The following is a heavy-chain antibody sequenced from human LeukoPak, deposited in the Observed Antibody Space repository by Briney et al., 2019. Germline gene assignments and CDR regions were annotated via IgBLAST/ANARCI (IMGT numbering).Heavy chain of an antibody. D-gene: IGHD1-26*01. V-gene: IGHV4-34*01. CDR1: GGSFSGYY. J-gene: IGHJ4*02. CDR3: ARGVMSSGSYYFDY. Sequence: SETLSLTCAVYGGSFSGYYWSWIRQPPGKGLEWIGEINHSGSTNYNPSLKSRVTISVDTSKNQFSLKLSSVTAADTAVYYCARGVMSSGSYYFDYWGQGTLVTVSS. CDR2: INHSGST.